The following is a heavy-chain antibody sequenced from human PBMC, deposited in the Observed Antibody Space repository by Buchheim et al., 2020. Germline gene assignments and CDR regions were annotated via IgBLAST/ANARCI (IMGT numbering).Heavy chain of an antibody. CDR3: ARDLENYGSGTADIGRDY. CDR2: ISYAGSNK. CDR1: GFTFSSYA. J-gene: IGHJ4*02. Sequence: QVQLVESGGGVVQPGRSLRLSCAAPGFTFSSYAMHWVRQAPGKGLEWVAVISYAGSNKYYADSVKGRFTISRDHSKKPLYLQMNSLRAEDTAVYYCARDLENYGSGTADIGRDYWGQGTL. V-gene: IGHV3-30*04. D-gene: IGHD3-10*01.